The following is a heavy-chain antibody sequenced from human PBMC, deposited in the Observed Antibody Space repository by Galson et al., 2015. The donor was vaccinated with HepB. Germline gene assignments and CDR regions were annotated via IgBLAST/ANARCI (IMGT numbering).Heavy chain of an antibody. D-gene: IGHD1-26*01. CDR3: VSLKWTNIFDY. CDR2: IRGSGGTI. CDR1: GFTFRIYD. V-gene: IGHV3-23*01. Sequence: SLRLSCAASGFTFRIYDMSWARQAPGKGLEWVSSIRGSGGTIYYADSVKGRFTISRDNSKNTLSPSMNCLRAEDTAVYYCVSLKWTNIFDYWGQGTLVTVSA. J-gene: IGHJ4*02.